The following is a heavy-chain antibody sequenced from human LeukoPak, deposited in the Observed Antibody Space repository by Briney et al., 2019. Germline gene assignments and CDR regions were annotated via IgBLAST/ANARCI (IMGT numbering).Heavy chain of an antibody. Sequence: PGGSLRLSCAASGFTVSSNYINWVRQAPGKGLEWVSLIYSGGTTYYADSVKDRFTISRDNSKNTGHLQMSNLRAEDTAMYCCARRLYIVRGAFDIWGQGTMVTVSS. V-gene: IGHV3-53*01. D-gene: IGHD2/OR15-2a*01. CDR1: GFTVSSNY. CDR2: IYSGGTT. CDR3: ARRLYIVRGAFDI. J-gene: IGHJ3*02.